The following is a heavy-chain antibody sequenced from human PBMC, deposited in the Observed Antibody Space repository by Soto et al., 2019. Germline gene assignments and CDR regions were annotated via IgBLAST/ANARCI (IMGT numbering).Heavy chain of an antibody. D-gene: IGHD5-12*01. V-gene: IGHV4-34*01. CDR2: INHGGST. J-gene: IGHJ5*02. CDR1: GESFIGYY. CDR3: ARTDIVTTNWFDP. Sequence: QVHLRQWGAGLLKPSETLSLTCAVYGESFIGYYWTWIRQSPGKGLEWIGEINHGGSTNYNPSLKSRVTISIDTSKNQFSLKLTSVTAADTSVYYCARTDIVTTNWFDPWGPGNPGHRFL.